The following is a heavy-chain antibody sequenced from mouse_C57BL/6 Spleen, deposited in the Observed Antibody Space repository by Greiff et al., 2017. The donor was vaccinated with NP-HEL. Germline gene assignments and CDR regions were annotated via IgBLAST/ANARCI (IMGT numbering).Heavy chain of an antibody. D-gene: IGHD3-1*01. Sequence: QVHVKQPGAELVKPGASVKMSCKASGYTFTSYWITWVKQRPGQGLEWIGDIYPGSGSTNYNEKFKSKATLTVDTSSSTAYMQLSSLTSEDSAVYYCARQGYGDYFDYWGQGTTLTVSS. J-gene: IGHJ2*01. CDR2: IYPGSGST. CDR1: GYTFTSYW. CDR3: ARQGYGDYFDY. V-gene: IGHV1-55*01.